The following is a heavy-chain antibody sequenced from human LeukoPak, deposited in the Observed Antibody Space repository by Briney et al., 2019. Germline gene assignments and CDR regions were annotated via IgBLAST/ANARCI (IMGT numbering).Heavy chain of an antibody. CDR2: LYYSGST. CDR3: ARGRQPDY. CDR1: GYAISSGYY. V-gene: IGHV4-38-2*02. D-gene: IGHD6-13*01. J-gene: IGHJ4*02. Sequence: SETLSLTCTVSGYAISSGYYWGWIRQPPGKGLEWIGSLYYSGSTHYNPSLKSRVTISVDTSKNQFSLKLSSVTAADTAVYYCARGRQPDYWGQGTLVTVSS.